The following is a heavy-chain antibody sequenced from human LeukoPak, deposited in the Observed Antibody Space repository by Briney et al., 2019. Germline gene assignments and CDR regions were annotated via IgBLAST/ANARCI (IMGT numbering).Heavy chain of an antibody. J-gene: IGHJ4*02. CDR1: GFTFSYYC. CDR2: ISGPGSPI. CDR3: ARDYNCAFDY. V-gene: IGHV3-48*02. D-gene: IGHD5-24*01. Sequence: RAGGSQSLACAASGFTFSYYCMNWVRQAPGKGLEWVSYISGPGSPIDYADSVKRRLTISRDNAKNSLFLQMDSLRDEDTAVYYCARDYNCAFDYWGQGTPGTASS.